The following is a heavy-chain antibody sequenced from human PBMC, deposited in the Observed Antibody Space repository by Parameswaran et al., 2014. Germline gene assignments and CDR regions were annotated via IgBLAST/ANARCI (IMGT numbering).Heavy chain of an antibody. V-gene: IGHV3-23*01. CDR3: ARGNPGYGGSFDS. Sequence: SNARWIRQPPGKGLEWVSSISGSGGSTFYADSAKGRCTISRDNSKNTVYLQMNRLRVEDTAVYYCARGNPGYGGSFDSWGQGTLVTVSS. CDR2: ISGSGGST. CDR1: SNA. J-gene: IGHJ5*01. D-gene: IGHD1-26*01.